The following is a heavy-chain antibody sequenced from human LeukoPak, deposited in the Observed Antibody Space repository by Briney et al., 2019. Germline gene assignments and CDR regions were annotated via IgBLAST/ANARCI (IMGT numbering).Heavy chain of an antibody. D-gene: IGHD2-15*01. V-gene: IGHV3-73*01. CDR2: IRSKANSYAT. Sequence: PGGSLRLSRAASGFTFSGSAMHWVRQASGKGLEWVGRIRSKANSYATAYAASVKGRFTISRDDSKNTAYLQMNSLKTEDTAVYYCTRPGYCSGGSCYDGSSGVDYWGQGTLVTVSS. CDR3: TRPGYCSGGSCYDGSSGVDY. CDR1: GFTFSGSA. J-gene: IGHJ4*02.